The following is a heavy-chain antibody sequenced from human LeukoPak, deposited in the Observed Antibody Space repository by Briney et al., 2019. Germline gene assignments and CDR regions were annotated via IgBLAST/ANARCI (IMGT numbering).Heavy chain of an antibody. CDR2: ISESGGTT. V-gene: IGHV3-23*01. Sequence: PGGSLSLSGAASGSTFSSFAMSWVRQAPGKGLEWVSVISESGGTTYYADSVKGRFTVSRDNSKNTLCLQMNSLRAEDTAVYYCAKVIVPNYYYGMDVWGQGSTCTVSS. D-gene: IGHD3-16*02. CDR1: GSTFSSFA. CDR3: AKVIVPNYYYGMDV. J-gene: IGHJ6*02.